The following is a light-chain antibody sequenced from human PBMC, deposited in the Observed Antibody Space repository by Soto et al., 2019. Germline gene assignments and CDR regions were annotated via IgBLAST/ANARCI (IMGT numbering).Light chain of an antibody. CDR2: GDD. V-gene: IGLV3-21*02. CDR1: SIRSTN. J-gene: IGLJ2*01. Sequence: SYELTQPPSVSWAPGQSATIACKGDSIRSTNVHWYQHKSGQAPVLVVYGDDDRPSGIPERFSGTRSGNTATLTINRVEAGYEADYYSKLWAIRSEHVVFVGGTKLTVL. CDR3: KLWAIRSEHVV.